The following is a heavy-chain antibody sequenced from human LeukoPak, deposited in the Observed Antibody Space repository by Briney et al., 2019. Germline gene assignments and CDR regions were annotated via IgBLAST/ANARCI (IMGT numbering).Heavy chain of an antibody. CDR1: GYTFTSYD. V-gene: IGHV1-8*03. D-gene: IGHD2-2*01. CDR2: MNPNSGNT. CDR3: ARGTSSWTLYYYYYMDV. J-gene: IGHJ6*03. Sequence: ASXKVSCKASGYTFTSYDINWVRQATGQGLEWMGWMNPNSGNTGYAQKFQGRVTITRNTSISTAYMELSSLRSEDTAVYYCARGTSSWTLYYYYYMDVWGKGTTVTVSS.